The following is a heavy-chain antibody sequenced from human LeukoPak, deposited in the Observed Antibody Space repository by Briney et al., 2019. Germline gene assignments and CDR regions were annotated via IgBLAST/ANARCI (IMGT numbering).Heavy chain of an antibody. J-gene: IGHJ4*02. D-gene: IGHD4-23*01. CDR2: IYPDDSDT. V-gene: IGHV5-51*01. CDR3: ARPSYGGKDFDQ. CDR1: GYCFTSYW. Sequence: GESLKISCKGSGYCFTSYWIAWVRQMPGKVLEVMGIIYPDDSDTSYSQSFQGQGTISADKSTSNAYLQWSSLKASDTAMYYCARPSYGGKDFDQWGQGTLVTVSS.